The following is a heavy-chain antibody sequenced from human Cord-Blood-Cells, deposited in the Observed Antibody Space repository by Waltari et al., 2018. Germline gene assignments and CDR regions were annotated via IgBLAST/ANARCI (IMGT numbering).Heavy chain of an antibody. D-gene: IGHD1-26*01. J-gene: IGHJ4*02. CDR3: ARGPFAGATKFFDY. Sequence: QVQLQQWGAGLLKPSETLSLTCAVYGGSFSGYYWSWIRQPPGKGLEWIGEINQRGSTHYDPPRKSRVTIAVDASKNQFSLKLRSVTAADTAVYYCARGPFAGATKFFDYWGQGTLVTVSS. CDR2: INQRGST. CDR1: GGSFSGYY. V-gene: IGHV4-34*01.